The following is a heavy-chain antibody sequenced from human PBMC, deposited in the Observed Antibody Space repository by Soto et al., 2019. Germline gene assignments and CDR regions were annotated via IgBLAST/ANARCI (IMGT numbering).Heavy chain of an antibody. J-gene: IGHJ6*02. D-gene: IGHD3-10*01. CDR2: IYYSGST. CDR3: ARSPNYYYYGFDV. CDR1: GGSVSSGDYF. Sequence: SETLSLTCTVSGGSVSSGDYFWSWLRQSPGKRLEWIAYIYYSGSTNYNPSLKSRATIPVDTSKSQVSLTLTSMTAADAALYYCARSPNYYYYGFDVWSQGTAVTVSS. V-gene: IGHV4-61*08.